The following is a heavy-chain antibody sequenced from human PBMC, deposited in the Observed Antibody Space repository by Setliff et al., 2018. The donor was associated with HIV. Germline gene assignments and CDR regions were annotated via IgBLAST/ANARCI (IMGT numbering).Heavy chain of an antibody. J-gene: IGHJ4*02. Sequence: PSETLSLTCTVSGGSISSSSYYWGWVRQPPGKGLEWIGSMYYSGSTYYTPSLESRITISLDTSKNQFSLRMSSVTAADTAVYYCARVFVDTAVLRVLEYYFDSWGRGTLVTVSS. CDR3: ARVFVDTAVLRVLEYYFDS. D-gene: IGHD5-18*01. CDR1: GGSISSSSYY. V-gene: IGHV4-39*07. CDR2: MYYSGST.